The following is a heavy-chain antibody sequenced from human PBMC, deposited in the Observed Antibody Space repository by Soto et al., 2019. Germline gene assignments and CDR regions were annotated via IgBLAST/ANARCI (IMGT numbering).Heavy chain of an antibody. CDR2: LYYSGTT. CDR1: GGSVSSGSYY. CDR3: ARVVVAATNWFDP. D-gene: IGHD2-15*01. J-gene: IGHJ5*02. V-gene: IGHV4-61*01. Sequence: SETLSLTCTVSGGSVSSGSYYWSWIRQPPGKGLEWFGFLYYSGTTNYNPSLKTRVTVSVDTSKSQCSLKLSSVTAADTAVYYCARVVVAATNWFDPWGQGTLVTVSS.